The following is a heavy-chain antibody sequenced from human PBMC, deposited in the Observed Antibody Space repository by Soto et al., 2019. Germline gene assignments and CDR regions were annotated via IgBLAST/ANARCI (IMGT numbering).Heavy chain of an antibody. CDR2: ISYDGSNK. V-gene: IGHV3-30*18. CDR1: EFTFSSYG. CDR3: AKAGGGYSGYDLLGY. Sequence: QVQLVESGGGVVQPGRSLRLSCAASEFTFSSYGMHWVRQAPGKGLEWVAVISYDGSNKYYADSVKGRFTISRDNSKNTLYLQMNSLRAEDTAVYYCAKAGGGYSGYDLLGYWGQGTLVTVSS. J-gene: IGHJ4*02. D-gene: IGHD5-12*01.